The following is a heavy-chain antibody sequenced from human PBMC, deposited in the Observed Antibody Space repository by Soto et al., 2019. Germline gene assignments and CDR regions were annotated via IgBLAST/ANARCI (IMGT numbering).Heavy chain of an antibody. CDR2: ISGYNGYP. J-gene: IGHJ4*02. V-gene: IGHV1-18*01. D-gene: IGHD3-10*01. Sequence: QVQLVQSGAEVRKPGASVNVSCKTSGYIFTNYGVAWVRQAAAQGLELVAWISGYNGYPKFTQKIQARVTVTTDTSTRTGYMALRTLKSDDTAVYYCARASAGALYDFWGQGTLVTVSS. CDR3: ARASAGALYDF. CDR1: GYIFTNYG.